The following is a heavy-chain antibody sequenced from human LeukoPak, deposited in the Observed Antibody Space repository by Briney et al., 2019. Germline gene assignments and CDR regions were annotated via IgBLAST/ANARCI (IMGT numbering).Heavy chain of an antibody. CDR3: AAEYCGGGFCYTRHSGHDY. D-gene: IGHD2-15*01. V-gene: IGHV3-30*02. CDR1: GFTFSSYG. J-gene: IGHJ4*02. Sequence: GGSLRLSCAASGFTFSSYGMHWVRQAPGKGLEWVAFIRYDGSNKYYADSVKGRFTISRDSSRNTLYLQMNSLRAEDTAVYYCAAEYCGGGFCYTRHSGHDYWGQGTLVTVSS. CDR2: IRYDGSNK.